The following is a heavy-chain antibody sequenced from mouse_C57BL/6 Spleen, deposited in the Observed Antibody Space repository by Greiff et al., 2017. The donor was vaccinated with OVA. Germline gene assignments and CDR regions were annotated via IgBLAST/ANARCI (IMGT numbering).Heavy chain of an antibody. CDR3: ASRSNYGSYYAMDY. CDR2: INPNNGGT. Sequence: EVQLQQSGPELVKPGASVKISCKASGYTFTDYYMNWVKQSHGKSLEWIGDINPNNGGTSYNQKFKGKATLTVDKSSSTAYMELRSLTSEDSAVYYCASRSNYGSYYAMDYWGQGTSVTVSS. J-gene: IGHJ4*01. V-gene: IGHV1-26*01. D-gene: IGHD2-5*01. CDR1: GYTFTDYY.